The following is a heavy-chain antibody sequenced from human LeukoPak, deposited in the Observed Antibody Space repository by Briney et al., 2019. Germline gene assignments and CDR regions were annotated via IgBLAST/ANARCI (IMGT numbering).Heavy chain of an antibody. V-gene: IGHV3-15*01. CDR3: TTNDAFDI. Sequence: GGSLRLSCAASGFTFSNAWMSWVRQAPGKGLEWVSRIKTNTAGGGGTTDYAAPVKGRFTISRDDSKNTLYLQMNSLKTEDTAVYYCTTNDAFDIWGQGTLVTVSS. CDR1: GFTFSNAW. J-gene: IGHJ3*02. CDR2: IKTNTAGGGGTT.